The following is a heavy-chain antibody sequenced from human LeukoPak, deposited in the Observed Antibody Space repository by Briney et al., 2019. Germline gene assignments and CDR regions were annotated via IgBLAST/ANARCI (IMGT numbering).Heavy chain of an antibody. Sequence: ASVKVSCKASGYTFTANYMHWVRQAPGQGLEWMGWINPNSGGTNYAQKFQGRVAMTRDTSISTAYMELSRLRSDDTAVYFCARDLGSSSSDGGWGQGTLVTVSS. CDR2: INPNSGGT. J-gene: IGHJ4*02. CDR1: GYTFTANY. CDR3: ARDLGSSSSDGG. V-gene: IGHV1-2*02. D-gene: IGHD2-2*01.